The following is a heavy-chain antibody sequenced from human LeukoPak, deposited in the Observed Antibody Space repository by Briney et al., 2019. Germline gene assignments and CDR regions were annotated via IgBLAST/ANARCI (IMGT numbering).Heavy chain of an antibody. Sequence: AASVKVSCKASGYTFTSYAMHWVRQAPGQRLEWMGWINAGNGNTKYSQKFQGRVTITRDTSASTAYMELSSLRSEDTAVYYCARDMWYYYGSGSYRVAAFDYWGQGTLVTVSS. CDR2: INAGNGNT. V-gene: IGHV1-3*01. CDR1: GYTFTSYA. J-gene: IGHJ4*02. D-gene: IGHD3-10*01. CDR3: ARDMWYYYGSGSYRVAAFDY.